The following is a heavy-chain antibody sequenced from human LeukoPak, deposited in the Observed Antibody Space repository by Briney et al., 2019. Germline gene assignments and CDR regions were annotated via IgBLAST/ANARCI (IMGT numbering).Heavy chain of an antibody. CDR3: ARGIADPYSFDS. V-gene: IGHV4-4*07. D-gene: IGHD6-13*01. J-gene: IGHJ4*02. CDR2: IYSTGST. Sequence: PSETLTLTCTVSGRSINLYYGSWIRHPAGKVLEWIGRIYSTGSTNYSPSLKSRVTMSVDKSKHQFSLNLSSVTAADTAVYYCARGIADPYSFDSWGQGTLVTVSS. CDR1: GRSINLYY.